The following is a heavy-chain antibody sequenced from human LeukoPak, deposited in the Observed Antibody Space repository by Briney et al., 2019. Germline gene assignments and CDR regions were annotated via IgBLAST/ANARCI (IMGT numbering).Heavy chain of an antibody. J-gene: IGHJ4*02. CDR2: IRSAVETT. Sequence: GGSLRLSCAASGFTMSHYGVSWVRQAPGKGLEWISGIRSAVETTHYADSVKGRFIISRDNSKNALSPQLNSLRPEDTALYYCAKHFCTGLDCSLFDSWGQGTLVTVSS. V-gene: IGHV3-23*01. CDR1: GFTMSHYG. CDR3: AKHFCTGLDCSLFDS. D-gene: IGHD3/OR15-3a*01.